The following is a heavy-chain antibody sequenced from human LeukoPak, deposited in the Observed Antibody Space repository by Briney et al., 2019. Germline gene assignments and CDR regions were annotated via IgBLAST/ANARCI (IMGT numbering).Heavy chain of an antibody. D-gene: IGHD5-24*01. CDR2: ISSSSSYI. V-gene: IGHV3-21*04. CDR3: ARAEIGPAGDYFDY. J-gene: IGHJ4*02. Sequence: GGSLRFSCAASGFTFSSYSMNWVRQAPGKGLGWVSSISSSSSYIYYADSVKGRFTISRDNAKNSLYLQMNSLRAEDTAVYYCARAEIGPAGDYFDYWGQGTLVTVSS. CDR1: GFTFSSYS.